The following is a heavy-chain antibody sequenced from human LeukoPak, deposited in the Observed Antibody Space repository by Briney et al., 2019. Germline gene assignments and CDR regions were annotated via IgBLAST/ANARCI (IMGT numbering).Heavy chain of an antibody. J-gene: IGHJ3*02. D-gene: IGHD6-13*01. CDR2: INQDGSKK. Sequence: PGGSLRLSCAASEFTFSNYWMIWVRQAPGKGLEWVANINQDGSKKYYVDSVKGRFTISRDNAKNSLYLQMNSLRAEDTAVYYCAGSWSPYDAFDIWGQGTMVTVSS. CDR1: EFTFSNYW. CDR3: AGSWSPYDAFDI. V-gene: IGHV3-7*01.